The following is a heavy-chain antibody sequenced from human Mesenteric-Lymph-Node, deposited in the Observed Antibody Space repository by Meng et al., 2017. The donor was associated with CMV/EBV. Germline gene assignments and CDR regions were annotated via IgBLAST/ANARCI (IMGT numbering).Heavy chain of an antibody. D-gene: IGHD2-2*02. J-gene: IGHJ6*02. V-gene: IGHV3-73*01. CDR1: GFTFSGSA. CDR2: IRSKANSYAT. Sequence: GGSLRLSCAASGFTFSGSAMHWVRQASGKGLEWVGRIRSKANSYATAYAASVKGRFTISRDDSKNTAYLQMNSLKTEDTAVYYCARRLACSSTSCYIYYYYGMDVWGQGTTVTVSS. CDR3: ARRLACSSTSCYIYYYYGMDV.